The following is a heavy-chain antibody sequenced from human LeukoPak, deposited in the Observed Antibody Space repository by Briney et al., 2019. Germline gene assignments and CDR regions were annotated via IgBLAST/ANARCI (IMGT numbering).Heavy chain of an antibody. CDR3: ARESSPFDY. CDR2: TYYSGNT. V-gene: IGHV4-39*01. Sequence: TSETLSLTCTVSGGSISSSSYYWGWIRQPPGKGLEWIGNTYYSGNTYYNPSLKSRVTISVDTSKNQFSLKLRSVTAADTAVYYCARESSPFDYWGQGTLVTVSS. J-gene: IGHJ4*02. CDR1: GGSISSSSYY. D-gene: IGHD2-2*01.